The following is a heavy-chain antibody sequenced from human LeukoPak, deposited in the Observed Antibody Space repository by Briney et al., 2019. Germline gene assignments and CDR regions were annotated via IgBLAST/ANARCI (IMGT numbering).Heavy chain of an antibody. V-gene: IGHV3-48*03. CDR3: ARGLLGQVTATGYFDY. CDR2: TSSSGSTI. J-gene: IGHJ4*02. D-gene: IGHD2-21*02. CDR1: GFTFSSYE. Sequence: GGSLRLSCAASGFTFSSYEMNWVRQAPGKGLEWVSYTSSSGSTIYYADSVKGRFTISRDDAKNSLYLQMNSLRAEDTAVYYCARGLLGQVTATGYFDYWGQGTLVTVSS.